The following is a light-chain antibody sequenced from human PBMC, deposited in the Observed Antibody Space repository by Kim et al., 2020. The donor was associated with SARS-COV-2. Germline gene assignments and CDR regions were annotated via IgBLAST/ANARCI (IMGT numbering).Light chain of an antibody. Sequence: PGESATLSCRASQSVINNLAWYQQKPGQAPRLLIYGASTRAAGISARFSGSGTGTEFTLTISSLQSEDVAVYYCQQYKNWPPGYTFGQGTKLEI. J-gene: IGKJ2*01. CDR2: GAS. CDR3: QQYKNWPPGYT. CDR1: QSVINN. V-gene: IGKV3-15*01.